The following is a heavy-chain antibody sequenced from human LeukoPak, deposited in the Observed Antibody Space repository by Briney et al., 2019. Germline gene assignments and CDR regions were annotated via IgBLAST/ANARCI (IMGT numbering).Heavy chain of an antibody. V-gene: IGHV3-30*18. Sequence: PGRSLRLSCAASGFTFSSYGMHWVRQAPGKGLEWVAVISYDGSNKYYADSVKGRFTIPRDNSKNTLYLQMNSLRAEDTAVYYCAKVRGRGVAAERGFDYWGQGTLVTVSS. CDR3: AKVRGRGVAAERGFDY. J-gene: IGHJ4*02. CDR1: GFTFSSYG. D-gene: IGHD6-19*01. CDR2: ISYDGSNK.